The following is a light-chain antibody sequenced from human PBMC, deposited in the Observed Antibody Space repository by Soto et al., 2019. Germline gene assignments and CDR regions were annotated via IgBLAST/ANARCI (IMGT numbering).Light chain of an antibody. CDR2: QDS. Sequence: SYELTQPPSVSVSPGQTASITCSGDKLGDKYACWYQKKPGQSPVPVIYQDSKRPSGIPERFSGSNSGNTATLTISGTQAMDEDDYYCQSWDSSTEVFGTGTKLTVL. J-gene: IGLJ1*01. CDR3: QSWDSSTEV. V-gene: IGLV3-1*01. CDR1: KLGDKY.